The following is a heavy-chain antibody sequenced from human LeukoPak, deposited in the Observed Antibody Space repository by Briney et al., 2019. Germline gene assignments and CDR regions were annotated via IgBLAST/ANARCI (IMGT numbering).Heavy chain of an antibody. D-gene: IGHD3-10*01. CDR2: ISTGSSI. Sequence: GGSLRLSCAASGFTFSDYYMNWVRQAPGKGLEWVSSISTGSSICYADSVKGRFTISRDDAESSLFLQMNSLRAEDTAVYYCARDRGLKNTIQVAEVDYWGQGTLVTVSS. CDR1: GFTFSDYY. J-gene: IGHJ4*02. V-gene: IGHV3-69-1*01. CDR3: ARDRGLKNTIQVAEVDY.